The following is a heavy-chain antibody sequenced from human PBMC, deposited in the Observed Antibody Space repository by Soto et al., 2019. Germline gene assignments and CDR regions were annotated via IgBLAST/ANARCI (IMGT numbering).Heavy chain of an antibody. Sequence: GGARGVSRVTPGFPFCNYAHRWGPPAPGKGLEWVSGISGSGVSTYYADSVKGRFTISRDNSKSTLYLQMNSLRAEDTAVYYCAKDRERIATRSIDYWGQGTLVTVSS. CDR1: GFPFCNYA. CDR3: AKDRERIATRSIDY. V-gene: IGHV3-23*01. D-gene: IGHD6-6*01. CDR2: ISGSGVST. J-gene: IGHJ4*02.